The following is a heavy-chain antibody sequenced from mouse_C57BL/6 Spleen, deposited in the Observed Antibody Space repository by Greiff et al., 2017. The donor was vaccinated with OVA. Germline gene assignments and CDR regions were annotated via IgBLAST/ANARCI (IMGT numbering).Heavy chain of an antibody. J-gene: IGHJ4*01. CDR1: GYTFTDYY. D-gene: IGHD1-3*01. V-gene: IGHV1-75*01. CDR3: ARRGKDAMDY. CDR2: IFPGSGST. Sequence: VKLMESGPELVKPGASVKISCKASGYTFTDYYINWVKQRPGQGLEWIGWIFPGSGSTYYNEKFKGKATLTVDKSSITAYMLLSSLTSEDAAVYFCARRGKDAMDYWGQGTSVTVSS.